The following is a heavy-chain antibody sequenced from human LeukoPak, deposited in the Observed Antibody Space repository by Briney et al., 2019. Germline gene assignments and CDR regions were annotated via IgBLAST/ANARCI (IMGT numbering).Heavy chain of an antibody. CDR2: IYHSGST. CDR3: ARLYYRLGDY. D-gene: IGHD3-22*01. Sequence: SETLSLTCTVSGYSISSGYYWGWIRQPPGKGLEWIGSIYHSGSTYYNPSLKSRVTISVDTSKNQFSLKLSSVTAADTAVYYCARLYYRLGDYWGQGTLVTVSS. V-gene: IGHV4-38-2*02. J-gene: IGHJ4*02. CDR1: GYSISSGYY.